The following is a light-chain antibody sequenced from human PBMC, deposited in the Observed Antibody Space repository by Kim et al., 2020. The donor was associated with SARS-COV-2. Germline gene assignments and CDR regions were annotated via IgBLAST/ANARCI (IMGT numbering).Light chain of an antibody. CDR3: AAWDDSLSAWV. CDR2: GKN. CDR1: SDSIGSNY. J-gene: IGLJ3*02. V-gene: IGLV1-47*02. Sequence: GQRVTISCSGHSDSIGSNYVSWYQQHPGTAPMLLIYGKNQRPSGVPDRFSGSRSGTSASLAISGVRSEDEADYYCAAWDDSLSAWVFGGGTQLTVL.